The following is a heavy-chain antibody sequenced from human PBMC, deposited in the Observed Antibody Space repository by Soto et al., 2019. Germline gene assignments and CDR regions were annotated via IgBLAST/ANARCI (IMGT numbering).Heavy chain of an antibody. D-gene: IGHD2-2*02. CDR1: GFTLSRDW. CDR3: ARILCSSTSCYTFEY. V-gene: IGHV3-7*03. CDR2: TSTIGSET. J-gene: IGHJ4*02. Sequence: GWSLRLSCAASGFTLSRDWMSLVRQAPGKGLEWVATTSTIGSETLYVDSGKGRLTISRDNEKNSVYLQMNSLRAEDSDVYYCARILCSSTSCYTFEYWGKGTLVTVSS.